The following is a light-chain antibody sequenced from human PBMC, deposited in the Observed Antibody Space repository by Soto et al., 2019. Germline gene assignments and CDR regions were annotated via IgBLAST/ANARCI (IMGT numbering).Light chain of an antibody. V-gene: IGLV2-14*01. CDR1: SSDVGGYDY. Sequence: QSVLTQPASVSGSPGQSITISCTGTSSDVGGYDYVSWYQLHPGKAPKLMVFEVSNRPSGVSYRFSGSKSGNTASLTISGLQAEDEADYYCSSYTSSSTLYVFGTGP. J-gene: IGLJ1*01. CDR2: EVS. CDR3: SSYTSSSTLYV.